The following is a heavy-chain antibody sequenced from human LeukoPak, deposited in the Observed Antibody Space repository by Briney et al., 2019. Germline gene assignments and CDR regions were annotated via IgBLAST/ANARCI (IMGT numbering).Heavy chain of an antibody. D-gene: IGHD5-24*01. J-gene: IGHJ6*02. Sequence: SETLSLTCTVSGGSISSYYWSWIRQPPGKGLEWIGYIYYSGSTNYKPSLKSRVTISVDTSKNQFSLKLSSVTAADTAVYNCARGAFEMATSLYYHYGMDVWGQGTTVTVSS. V-gene: IGHV4-59*08. CDR1: GGSISSYY. CDR2: IYYSGST. CDR3: ARGAFEMATSLYYHYGMDV.